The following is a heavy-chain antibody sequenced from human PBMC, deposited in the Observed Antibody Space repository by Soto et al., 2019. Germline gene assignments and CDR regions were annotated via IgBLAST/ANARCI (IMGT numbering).Heavy chain of an antibody. Sequence: QLQLQESGPGLVKPSETLSLTCTVSGGSISSSSYYWGWIRQPPGKGLEWIGSIYYSGSPYYNPSLQSRVTIPVDTSKNQFSLKLSSVTAADTAVYYCARLSRGAGYSYFDYWGQGTLVTVSS. J-gene: IGHJ4*02. CDR3: ARLSRGAGYSYFDY. CDR2: IYYSGSP. CDR1: GGSISSSSYY. V-gene: IGHV4-39*01. D-gene: IGHD3-9*01.